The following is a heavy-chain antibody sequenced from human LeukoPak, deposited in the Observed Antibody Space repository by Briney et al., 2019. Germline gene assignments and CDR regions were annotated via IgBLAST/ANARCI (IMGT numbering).Heavy chain of an antibody. V-gene: IGHV4-4*07. CDR1: GGSISSYY. J-gene: IGHJ6*02. CDR2: IYTSGST. CDR3: AGTKPHKNDYGDYGGYYYYGMDV. D-gene: IGHD4-17*01. Sequence: SETLSLTCTVSGGSISSYYWSWIRQPAGKGLEWIGRIYTSGSTNYNPSIKSRVTMSVDTSKNRFSLKLSSVTAADTAVYYCAGTKPHKNDYGDYGGYYYYGMDVWGQGTTVTVSS.